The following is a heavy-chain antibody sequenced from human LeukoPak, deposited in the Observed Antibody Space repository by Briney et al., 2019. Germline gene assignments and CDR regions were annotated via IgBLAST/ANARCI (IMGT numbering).Heavy chain of an antibody. CDR3: ARAVGASRFDP. J-gene: IGHJ5*02. CDR2: IKQAVGQT. V-gene: IGHV3-7*01. D-gene: IGHD1-26*01. CDR1: GFTFSAFW. Sequence: GGSLRLSCAASGFTFSAFWMTWVRQAPGEGLEWVATIKQAVGQTFYVDSVKGRFTISRDNANNSVYLQMNSLRAEDTAVYYCARAVGASRFDPWGQGTQVTVSS.